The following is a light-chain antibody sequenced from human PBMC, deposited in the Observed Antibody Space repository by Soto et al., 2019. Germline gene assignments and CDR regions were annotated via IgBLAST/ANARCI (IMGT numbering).Light chain of an antibody. Sequence: QSALTQPPSASGSPGQSVTISCTGTSSDVGGYNSVSWYQQHPGKAPKLMIYEVSRRPSGVPERFSGSKSGNTASLTVSGLHAEDEADYYCSSYAGSNNLLFGGGTKLTGL. CDR1: SSDVGGYNS. V-gene: IGLV2-8*01. J-gene: IGLJ2*01. CDR2: EVS. CDR3: SSYAGSNNLL.